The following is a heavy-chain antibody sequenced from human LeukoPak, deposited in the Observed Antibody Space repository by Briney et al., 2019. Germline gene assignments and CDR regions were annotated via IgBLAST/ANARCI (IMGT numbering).Heavy chain of an antibody. V-gene: IGHV1-69*04. CDR2: IIPILGIA. J-gene: IGHJ4*02. CDR1: GGTFSSYA. CDR3: ARRFAFGELSTTGEFAY. D-gene: IGHD3-10*01. Sequence: ASVKVSRKASGGTFSSYAISWVRQAPGQGLEWMGRIIPILGIANYAQKVQGRGTITADKSTSTAYMELSSLRSEDTAVYYCARRFAFGELSTTGEFAYWGQGTLVTVSS.